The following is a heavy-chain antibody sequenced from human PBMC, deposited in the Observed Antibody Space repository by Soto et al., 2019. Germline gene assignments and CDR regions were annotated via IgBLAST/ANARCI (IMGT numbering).Heavy chain of an antibody. J-gene: IGHJ6*03. V-gene: IGHV3-21*04. CDR3: AKKGLRGDCYYYMDV. CDR1: GFTFSSYS. Sequence: GGSLRLSCAASGFTFSSYSMNWVRQAPGKGLEWVSSISSSSSYIYYADSVKGRFTISRDNAKNTLYLQMNSLRAEDTAVYYCAKKGLRGDCYYYMDVWGKGTTVTVSS. CDR2: ISSSSSYI. D-gene: IGHD5-12*01.